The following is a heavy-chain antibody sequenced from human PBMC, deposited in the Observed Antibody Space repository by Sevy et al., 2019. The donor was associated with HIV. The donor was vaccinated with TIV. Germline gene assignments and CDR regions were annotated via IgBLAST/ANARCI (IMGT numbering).Heavy chain of an antibody. CDR3: AREGSGSYFDY. V-gene: IGHV4-59*01. Sequence: SETLSLTCTVSGGSISSYFWSWIRQPPGKGLEWFGYIYYSGSTNYNPSLKSRVTISVDTSKNQFSLKLRSVTAADTAVYYCAREGSGSYFDYWGQGTLVTVSS. J-gene: IGHJ4*02. CDR1: GGSISSYF. CDR2: IYYSGST. D-gene: IGHD1-26*01.